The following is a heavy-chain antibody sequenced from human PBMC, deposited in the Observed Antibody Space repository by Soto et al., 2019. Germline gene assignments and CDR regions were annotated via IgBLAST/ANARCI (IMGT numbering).Heavy chain of an antibody. D-gene: IGHD5-18*01. CDR3: AKDREYSYGWDY. Sequence: EVQLLESGGGLVQPGGSLRLSCAASGFTFSFYAMSWVRQAPGKGLEWVSTLTGSGGDTYYADSVKGRFTICRDNSENTLYLQMNSLRVDDTAVYYCAKDREYSYGWDYWGQGTLVTVSS. J-gene: IGHJ4*02. CDR1: GFTFSFYA. CDR2: LTGSGGDT. V-gene: IGHV3-23*01.